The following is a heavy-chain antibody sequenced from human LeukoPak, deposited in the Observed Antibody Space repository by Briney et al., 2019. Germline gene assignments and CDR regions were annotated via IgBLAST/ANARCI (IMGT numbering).Heavy chain of an antibody. J-gene: IGHJ3*02. CDR3: AKDKSSGWYDAFDI. V-gene: IGHV3-48*01. Sequence: GGSLRLSCAASGFTFSSYSMNWVRQAPGKGLEWVSYISSSSSTIYYADSVKGRFTISRDNAKNSLYLQMNSLRAEDTAVYYCAKDKSSGWYDAFDIWGQGTTVTVSS. D-gene: IGHD6-19*01. CDR1: GFTFSSYS. CDR2: ISSSSSTI.